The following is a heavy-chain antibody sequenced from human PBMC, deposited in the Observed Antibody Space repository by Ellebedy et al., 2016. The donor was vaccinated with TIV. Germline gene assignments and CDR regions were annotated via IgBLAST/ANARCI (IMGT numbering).Heavy chain of an antibody. Sequence: PGGSLRLSCTASGFTVSSNYMNWVRQAPGKGLEWVSVIYSGGNTYYADSVKGRFTISRDNSKNTVYLQMNSLRAEDTDVYYCAREVDSNTWYDCWGQGTLVTVSS. J-gene: IGHJ5*01. V-gene: IGHV3-53*01. D-gene: IGHD4-11*01. CDR1: GFTVSSNY. CDR2: IYSGGNT. CDR3: AREVDSNTWYDC.